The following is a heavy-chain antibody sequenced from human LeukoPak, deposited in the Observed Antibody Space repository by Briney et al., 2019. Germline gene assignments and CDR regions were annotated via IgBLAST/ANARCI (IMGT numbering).Heavy chain of an antibody. CDR3: ARDPIAVVGAFDI. V-gene: IGHV1-18*04. D-gene: IGHD6-19*01. J-gene: IGHJ3*02. CDR1: GYTFTGYY. Sequence: GASVKVSCKASGYTFTGYYMHWVRQAPGQGLEWMGWISAYNGNTNYAQKLQGRVTMTTDTSTSTAYMELRSLRSDDTAVYYCARDPIAVVGAFDIWGQGTMVTVSS. CDR2: ISAYNGNT.